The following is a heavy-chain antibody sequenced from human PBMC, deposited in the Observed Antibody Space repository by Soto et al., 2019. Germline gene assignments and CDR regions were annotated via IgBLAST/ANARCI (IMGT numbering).Heavy chain of an antibody. CDR1: GGSISSYY. D-gene: IGHD3-22*01. Sequence: SETLSLTCTVSGGSISSYYWSWIRQPAGKGLEWIGRIYTSGSTNYNPSLKSRVTMSVDTSKNQFSLKLSSVTAADTAVYYCARERLIGYDSSGYYDYWGQGTLVTVSS. CDR2: IYTSGST. V-gene: IGHV4-4*07. CDR3: ARERLIGYDSSGYYDY. J-gene: IGHJ4*02.